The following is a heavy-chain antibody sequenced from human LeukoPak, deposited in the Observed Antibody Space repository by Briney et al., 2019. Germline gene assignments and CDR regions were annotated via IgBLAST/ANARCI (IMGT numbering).Heavy chain of an antibody. J-gene: IGHJ4*02. Sequence: GGPLRLSCAPSGFTFDNYAMHWVRQAPGKGLEWVANIKEDGSQKDYVDSVKGRFTISRDNAKNSVYLQMNSLRVEDTAVYYCVSQQVVPHWGQGTRVTVSS. CDR1: GFTFDNYA. D-gene: IGHD6-13*01. V-gene: IGHV3-7*01. CDR2: IKEDGSQK. CDR3: VSQQVVPH.